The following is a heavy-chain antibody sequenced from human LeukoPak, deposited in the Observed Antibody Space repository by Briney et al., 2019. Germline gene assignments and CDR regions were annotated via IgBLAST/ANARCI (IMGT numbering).Heavy chain of an antibody. CDR3: ARMFRSSWYINWFDP. CDR2: IYHSGST. D-gene: IGHD6-13*01. V-gene: IGHV4-38-2*02. J-gene: IGHJ5*02. CDR1: GYSISSGYF. Sequence: SETLSLTCTVSGYSISSGYFWGWIRQPPGKGLEWIGSIYHSGSTSYNPSLKSRLTISVDTSKDQFSLKLNFVTAADTAMYYCARMFRSSWYINWFDPWGQGTLVTVSS.